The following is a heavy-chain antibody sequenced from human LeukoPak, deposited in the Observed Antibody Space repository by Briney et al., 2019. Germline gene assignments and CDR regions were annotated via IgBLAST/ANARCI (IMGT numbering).Heavy chain of an antibody. J-gene: IGHJ4*02. CDR2: IYSGGST. CDR1: GFTVSSNY. D-gene: IGHD2-21*02. Sequence: GGSLRLSSAASGFTVSSNYMSWVRQAPGKGLEWVSVIYSGGSTYYADSVKGRFTISRDNSKNTLYLQMNSLRAEDTAVYYCARDACGGDCYPHFDYWGQGTLVTVSS. CDR3: ARDACGGDCYPHFDY. V-gene: IGHV3-66*01.